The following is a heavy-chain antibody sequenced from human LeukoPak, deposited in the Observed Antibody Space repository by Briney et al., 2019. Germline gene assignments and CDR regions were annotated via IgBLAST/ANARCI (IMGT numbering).Heavy chain of an antibody. J-gene: IGHJ3*02. CDR3: ARFEWELRTDAFDI. Sequence: ASVKVSCKASGYTFTGYYMHWVRQAPGQGLEWMGWINPNSGGTNYAQKFQGRVTMTRDTSISTAYMELRSLRSDDTAVYYCARFEWELRTDAFDIWGQGTMVTVSS. V-gene: IGHV1-2*02. CDR2: INPNSGGT. CDR1: GYTFTGYY. D-gene: IGHD1-26*01.